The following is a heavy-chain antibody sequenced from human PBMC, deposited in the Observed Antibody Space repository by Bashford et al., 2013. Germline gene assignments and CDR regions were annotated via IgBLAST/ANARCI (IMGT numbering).Heavy chain of an antibody. V-gene: IGHV1-46*01. D-gene: IGHD4-11*01. CDR1: GYTFTSYY. CDR3: ARNSMATVTRYYYYYGMDV. J-gene: IGHJ6*02. CDR2: INPSGGST. Sequence: ASVKVSCKASGYTFTSYYMHWVRQAPGQGLEWMGIINPSGGSTSYAQKFQGRVTMTRDTSTSTVYMELSSLRSEDTAVYYCARNSMATVTRYYYYYGMDVWGQGTTVTVSS.